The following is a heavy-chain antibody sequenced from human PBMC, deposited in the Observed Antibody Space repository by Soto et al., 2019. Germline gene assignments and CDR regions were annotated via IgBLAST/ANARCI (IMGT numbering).Heavy chain of an antibody. V-gene: IGHV4-31*03. CDR1: GGSISSGGYY. J-gene: IGHJ5*02. CDR2: IYYSGST. CDR3: ASQYCGGDCFLNWFDH. Sequence: PSETLSLTCTVSGGSISSGGYYWSWIRQHPGKGLEWIGYIYYSGSTYYNPSLMSRVTISVDTSKNQFSLKLSSVTAADSAVYYCASQYCGGDCFLNWFDHWGPGTLGTVSS. D-gene: IGHD2-21*02.